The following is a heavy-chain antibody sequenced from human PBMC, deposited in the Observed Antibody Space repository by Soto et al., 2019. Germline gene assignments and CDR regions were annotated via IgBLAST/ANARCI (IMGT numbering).Heavy chain of an antibody. J-gene: IGHJ6*02. CDR1: GGSISSFY. CDR3: ARGVPAAYYYYGMDA. Sequence: SETLSLTCTVSGGSISSFYWSWIRQPPGKELEYIGYIYDSGSTNYNPSLKSRVTISVDTSKEQFSLRLTSVTAADTAVYFCARGVPAAYYYYGMDAWGQGTTVTVSS. D-gene: IGHD2-2*01. CDR2: IYDSGST. V-gene: IGHV4-59*01.